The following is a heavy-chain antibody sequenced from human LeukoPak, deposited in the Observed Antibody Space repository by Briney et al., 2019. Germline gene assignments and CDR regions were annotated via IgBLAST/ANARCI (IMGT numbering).Heavy chain of an antibody. CDR1: GGSISSSSYY. CDR2: IYYSGTT. Sequence: SSETLSLTCTVSGGSISSSSYYWGWIRQPPGKGLEWIGTIYYSGTTYYNPSLKSRVTISVDTSKNQFSLKLSSVTAAYTAVYYCARLYCSGGTCYSDRGAFDIWGQGTMVTVSS. V-gene: IGHV4-39*07. CDR3: ARLYCSGGTCYSDRGAFDI. D-gene: IGHD2-15*01. J-gene: IGHJ3*02.